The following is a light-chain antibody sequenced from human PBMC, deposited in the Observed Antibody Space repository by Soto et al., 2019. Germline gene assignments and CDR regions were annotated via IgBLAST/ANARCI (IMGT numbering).Light chain of an antibody. CDR2: GAS. CDR3: QQYDTSLPYT. Sequence: EIVLIPFPAAPFLSKGDRATLSCEASQSVNNNYLAWYQHKPGQAPRLLIYGASSRATGIPDRFSGSRSGTDFTLTIRRLEPEDFAVYYCQQYDTSLPYTFGGGTKVDI. CDR1: QSVNNNY. J-gene: IGKJ4*01. V-gene: IGKV3-20*01.